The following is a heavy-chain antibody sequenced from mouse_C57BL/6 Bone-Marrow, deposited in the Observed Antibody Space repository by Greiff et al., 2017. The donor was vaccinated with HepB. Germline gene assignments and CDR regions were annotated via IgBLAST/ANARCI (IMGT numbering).Heavy chain of an antibody. V-gene: IGHV5-16*01. J-gene: IGHJ4*01. Sequence: EVHLVESEGGLVQPGSSMKLSCTASGFTFSDYYMAWVRQVPEKGLEWVANINYDGSSTYYLDSLKSRFIISRDNAKNILYLQMSSLKSEDTATYYCARDYYGSPYAMDYWGQGTSVTVSS. CDR2: INYDGSST. CDR3: ARDYYGSPYAMDY. D-gene: IGHD1-1*01. CDR1: GFTFSDYY.